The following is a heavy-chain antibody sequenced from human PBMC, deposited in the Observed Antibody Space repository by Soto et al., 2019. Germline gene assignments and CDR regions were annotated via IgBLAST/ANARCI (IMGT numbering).Heavy chain of an antibody. CDR1: GGSFSGYY. CDR3: ARQGRSRNYYGSGSYFLAV. J-gene: IGHJ6*02. CDR2: INHSGST. D-gene: IGHD3-10*01. Sequence: SETLSLTCAVYGGSFSGYYWSWIRQPPGKGLEWIGEINHSGSTNYNPSLKSRVTISVDTSKNQFSLKLSSVTAADTAVYYCARQGRSRNYYGSGSYFLAVWGQGTTVTVSS. V-gene: IGHV4-34*01.